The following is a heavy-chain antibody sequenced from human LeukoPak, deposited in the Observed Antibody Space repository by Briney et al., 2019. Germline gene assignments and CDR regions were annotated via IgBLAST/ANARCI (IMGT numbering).Heavy chain of an antibody. V-gene: IGHV3-23*01. CDR1: GFTFSSYG. CDR2: ISGSGGST. D-gene: IGHD2-15*01. Sequence: GGSLRLSCAASGFTFSSYGMTWVRQAPGKGLEWVSGISGSGGSTYYEDSVKGRFTVSRDNSKNTLYLQMNSLRAEDTAVYYCAKNSGGTCYSHLDYWGQGTLVTVSS. CDR3: AKNSGGTCYSHLDY. J-gene: IGHJ4*02.